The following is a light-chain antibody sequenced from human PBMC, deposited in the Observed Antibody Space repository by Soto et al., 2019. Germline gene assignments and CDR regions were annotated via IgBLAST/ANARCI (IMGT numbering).Light chain of an antibody. V-gene: IGKV3-20*01. CDR2: GAS. Sequence: EIVLTQSPGTLSLSPGERATLSCRASQSVSSSYLAWYQQKPGQAPRLLIYGASSRATGIPDRFSGSGSGTDFTLTISRLEPEDFAVYYCQQYGSSPDLTFGGGTK. J-gene: IGKJ4*01. CDR3: QQYGSSPDLT. CDR1: QSVSSSY.